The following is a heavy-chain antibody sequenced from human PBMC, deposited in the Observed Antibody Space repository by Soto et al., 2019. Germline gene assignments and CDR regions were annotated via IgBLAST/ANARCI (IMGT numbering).Heavy chain of an antibody. D-gene: IGHD1-26*01. V-gene: IGHV1-18*01. CDR2: ISAYNGNT. CDR3: ARSPELLGYYYGMDV. J-gene: IGHJ6*02. CDR1: GYTFTSYG. Sequence: ASVKVSCKASGYTFTSYGISWVRQAPGQGLEWMGWISAYNGNTNYAQKLQGRVTMTTDTSTSTAYMELRSLRSDGTAVYYCARSPELLGYYYGMDVWGQGTTVTV.